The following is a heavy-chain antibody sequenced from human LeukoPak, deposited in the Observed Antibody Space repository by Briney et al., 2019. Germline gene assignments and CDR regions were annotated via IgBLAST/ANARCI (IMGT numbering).Heavy chain of an antibody. CDR3: ASHSSIAAAGTDY. CDR2: IIPIFGTA. Sequence: SVKVSCKASGGTFSGYAISWVRQAPGQGLEWMGGIIPIFGTANYAQKFQGRVTITADESTSTAYMELSSLRSEDTAVYYCASHSSIAAAGTDYWGQGTLVTVSS. J-gene: IGHJ4*02. V-gene: IGHV1-69*13. CDR1: GGTFSGYA. D-gene: IGHD6-13*01.